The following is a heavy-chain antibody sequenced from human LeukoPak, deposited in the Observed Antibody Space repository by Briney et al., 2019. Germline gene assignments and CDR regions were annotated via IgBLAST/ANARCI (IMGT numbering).Heavy chain of an antibody. V-gene: IGHV1-69*05. J-gene: IGHJ6*03. D-gene: IGHD2-2*03. Sequence: GASVKVSCKASGGTLSSYAISWVRQAPGQGLEWMGRIIPIFGTANYAQKFQGRVTITTDESTSTAYMELSSLRSEDTAVYYCARDQLDIVVVPAAMRDYYYYMDVWGKGTTVTVSS. CDR2: IIPIFGTA. CDR1: GGTLSSYA. CDR3: ARDQLDIVVVPAAMRDYYYYMDV.